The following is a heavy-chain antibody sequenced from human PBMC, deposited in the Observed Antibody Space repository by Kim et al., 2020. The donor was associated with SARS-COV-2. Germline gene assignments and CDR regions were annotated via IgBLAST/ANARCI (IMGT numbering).Heavy chain of an antibody. CDR3: ARGGKPCGSGSYIPY. CDR2: ISYDGSNK. CDR1: GFTFSSYA. V-gene: IGHV3-30-3*01. Sequence: GGSLRLSCVASGFTFSSYAMHWVRQAPGKGLEWVAVISYDGSNKYYADSVKGRFTISRDNSKNTLYLQMNSLRAEDTAVYYCARGGKPCGSGSYIPYWGQGTLVTVSS. D-gene: IGHD3-10*01. J-gene: IGHJ4*02.